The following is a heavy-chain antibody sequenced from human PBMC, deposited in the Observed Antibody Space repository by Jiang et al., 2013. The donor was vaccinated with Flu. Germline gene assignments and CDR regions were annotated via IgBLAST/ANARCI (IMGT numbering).Heavy chain of an antibody. CDR2: ISYDGNEK. Sequence: VQLLESGGGVVQPGRSLRLSCEASGFTFTSFGMHWVRQAPGKGLEWVAVISYDGNEKYYADSVKGRFTISRDISRNTLTLHMNNLTTEDTGLYYCAKGGFFVVNIATVIGGFLDYWGQGTLVTVSS. CDR3: AKGGFFVVNIATVIGGFLDY. D-gene: IGHD3-16*01. V-gene: IGHV3-30*18. CDR1: GFTFTSFG. J-gene: IGHJ4*02.